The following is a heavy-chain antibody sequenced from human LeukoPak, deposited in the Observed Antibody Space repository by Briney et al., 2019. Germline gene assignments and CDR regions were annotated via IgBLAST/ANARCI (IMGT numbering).Heavy chain of an antibody. V-gene: IGHV3-30-3*01. Sequence: PGGSLRLSCAASGFTFSSYAMYWVRQAPGKGLEWMAVMSYDGSNKYYADSVEGRFTISRDNSKNTLYLQMNSLRAEDTAVYYCAREDYWGQGTLVTVSS. J-gene: IGHJ4*02. CDR1: GFTFSSYA. CDR3: AREDY. CDR2: MSYDGSNK.